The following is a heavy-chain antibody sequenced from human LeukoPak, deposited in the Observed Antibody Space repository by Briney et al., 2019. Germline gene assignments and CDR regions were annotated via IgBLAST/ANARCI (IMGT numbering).Heavy chain of an antibody. J-gene: IGHJ4*02. CDR3: ARSRYYYDSSSYYGFDY. CDR1: GVSFRSYY. V-gene: IGHV4-59*08. Sequence: SETLSLTCTVSGVSFRSYYWSWIRQPPGKGLEWIGYIYYSGSTNYNPSLKSRVTISVDTSKNQFSLKLSSVTAADTAVYYCARSRYYYDSSSYYGFDYWGQGTLVTVSS. D-gene: IGHD3-22*01. CDR2: IYYSGST.